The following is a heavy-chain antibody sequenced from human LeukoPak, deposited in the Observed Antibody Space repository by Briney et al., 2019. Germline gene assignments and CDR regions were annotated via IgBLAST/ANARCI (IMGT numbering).Heavy chain of an antibody. CDR3: ARGDWKGSGSYPYFDY. J-gene: IGHJ4*02. CDR1: GGSISSGDYY. D-gene: IGHD3-10*01. V-gene: IGHV4-61*08. Sequence: KPSQTLSLTCTVSGGSISSGDYYWSWIRQPPGKGLEWIGYIYYSGSTNYNPSLKSRVTISVDTSKNQFSLKLSSVTAADTAVYYCARGDWKGSGSYPYFDYWGQGTLVTVSS. CDR2: IYYSGST.